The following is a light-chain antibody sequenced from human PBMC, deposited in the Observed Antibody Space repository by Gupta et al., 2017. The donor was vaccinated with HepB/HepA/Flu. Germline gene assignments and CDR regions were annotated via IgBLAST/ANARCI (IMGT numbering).Light chain of an antibody. CDR2: AAS. J-gene: IGKJ4*01. Sequence: DIQLTQSPSSLSASVGDRITITCRASQSISTYLSWYQQKPGKAPKLLIYAASSLQRGVPSRFSGSGSGTEFTLTITRLQPEDCATDDCQQSDSIPLTFGGGTKVEIK. CDR1: QSISTY. CDR3: QQSDSIPLT. V-gene: IGKV1-39*01.